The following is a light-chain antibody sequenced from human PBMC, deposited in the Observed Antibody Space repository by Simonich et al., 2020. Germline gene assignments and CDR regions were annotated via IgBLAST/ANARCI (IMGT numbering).Light chain of an antibody. V-gene: IGLV2-14*02. J-gene: IGLJ3*02. CDR3: QSYDSSLSGWV. Sequence: QSALTQPASVSGSPGQSITISCTGTSRDVGSYNLVSWYQQHPGKAPKLMIYEGSKRPSGVSNRFSGSKSGTSASLAITGLQAEDEADYYCQSYDSSLSGWVFGGGTKLTVL. CDR1: SRDVGSYNL. CDR2: EGS.